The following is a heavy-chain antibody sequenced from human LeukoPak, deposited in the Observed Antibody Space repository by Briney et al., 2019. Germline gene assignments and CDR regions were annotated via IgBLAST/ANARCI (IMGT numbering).Heavy chain of an antibody. CDR2: INHSGST. D-gene: IGHD5-24*01. CDR3: ARGHRRDGYNRSVPFDY. CDR1: GGSFSAYY. Sequence: SETLSPTCAVYGGSFSAYYWSWIRQPPGKGLEWIGEINHSGSTNYNPSLKSRVTISVDTSKNQFSLKLSSVTAADTAVYYCARGHRRDGYNRSVPFDYWGQGTLVTVSS. V-gene: IGHV4-34*01. J-gene: IGHJ4*02.